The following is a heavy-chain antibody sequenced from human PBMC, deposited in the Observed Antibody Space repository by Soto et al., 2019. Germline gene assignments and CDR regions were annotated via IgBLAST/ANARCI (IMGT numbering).Heavy chain of an antibody. V-gene: IGHV3-33*01. Sequence: QVQLVESGGGVVQPGRSLRLSCAASGFTFSSYGMHWVRQAPGKGLEWVAVIWYDGSNKYYADSVKGRFTISRDNSKNPLYLQMNSLRAEDTAVYYCARDKTADFWSGLGRYYYYGMDVWGQGTTVTVSS. CDR1: GFTFSSYG. D-gene: IGHD3-3*01. CDR3: ARDKTADFWSGLGRYYYYGMDV. CDR2: IWYDGSNK. J-gene: IGHJ6*02.